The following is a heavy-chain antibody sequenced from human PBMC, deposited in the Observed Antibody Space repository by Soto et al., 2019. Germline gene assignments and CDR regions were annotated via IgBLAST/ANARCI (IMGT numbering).Heavy chain of an antibody. D-gene: IGHD3-10*01. CDR1: GGSISPYY. V-gene: IGHV4-59*01. J-gene: IGHJ4*02. Sequence: QVQLQESGPGLVRPSETLSLTCTVSGGSISPYYWNWIRQPPGKGLEWIGFIYYSGRTNYNPSLKSRVTMSVDTSKNQFSLKLSSVTTADSAVYYCARENYYGSGSYTPFDYWGQGILVTVSS. CDR3: ARENYYGSGSYTPFDY. CDR2: IYYSGRT.